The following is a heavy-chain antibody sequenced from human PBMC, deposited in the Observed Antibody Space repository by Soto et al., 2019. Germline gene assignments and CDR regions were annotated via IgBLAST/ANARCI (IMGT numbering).Heavy chain of an antibody. CDR2: ISARTGNT. V-gene: IGHV3-23*01. CDR3: AKDHLTTGGTFWFDP. Sequence: GGSLRRSCAASGFTFSTYPMSWVRQKQGKGLEWVSAISARTGNTHYADSVRGRFTVSRDNSKDTLYLQMSSLRAEDTAVYYCAKDHLTTGGTFWFDPWGKGTLVTVSS. CDR1: GFTFSTYP. J-gene: IGHJ5*02. D-gene: IGHD6-13*01.